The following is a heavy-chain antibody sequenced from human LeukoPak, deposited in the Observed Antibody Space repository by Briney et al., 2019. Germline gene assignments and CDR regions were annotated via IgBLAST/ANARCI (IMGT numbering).Heavy chain of an antibody. J-gene: IGHJ3*02. CDR3: AREDNDAFDI. Sequence: PGGSLRLSCAASGFTFSDYYMYWIRQAPGKGLEWVSYISSSSGYTNYADFVKGRFTISRDNAKISLNLQMNSLRAEDTAIYYCAREDNDAFDIWGQGTMVTVSS. CDR1: GFTFSDYY. CDR2: ISSSSGYT. V-gene: IGHV3-11*05. D-gene: IGHD2-15*01.